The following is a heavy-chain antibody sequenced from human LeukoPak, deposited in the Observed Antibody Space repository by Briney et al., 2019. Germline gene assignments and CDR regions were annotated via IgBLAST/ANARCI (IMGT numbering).Heavy chain of an antibody. D-gene: IGHD3-9*01. CDR2: MNPNSGNT. CDR1: GYTFTGYY. J-gene: IGHJ4*02. Sequence: ASVKVSCKASGYTFTGYYMHWVRQATGQGLEWMGWMNPNSGNTGYAQKFQGRVTMTRNTSISTAYMELSSLRSEDTAVYYCARWGRGYDMLTGYYERYYFDYGGQGTLVTVSS. V-gene: IGHV1-8*02. CDR3: ARWGRGYDMLTGYYERYYFDY.